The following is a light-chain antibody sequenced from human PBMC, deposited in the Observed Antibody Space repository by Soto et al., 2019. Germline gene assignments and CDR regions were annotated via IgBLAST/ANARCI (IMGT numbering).Light chain of an antibody. CDR2: DAS. CDR1: QSVGSY. Sequence: EIVLIQSPATLSLSPGERATLSCRASQSVGSYLAWYQHKPGQAPRLLISDASNRATGIPARFSGSGSETDFTLTISSLEPEDSAVYYCQHRTNWPSLTFGGGSRWIS. J-gene: IGKJ4*01. CDR3: QHRTNWPSLT. V-gene: IGKV3-11*01.